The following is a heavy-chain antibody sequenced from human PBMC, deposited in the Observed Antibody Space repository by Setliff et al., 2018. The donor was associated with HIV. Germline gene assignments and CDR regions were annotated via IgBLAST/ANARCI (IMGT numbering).Heavy chain of an antibody. Sequence: GASVKVSCKASGGTFSSYAITWVRQAPGQGLEWMGSIISSLGVTKYAQKFQGRVTITAHESTNTVNMELRSLRSDDTAVYYCARDYYGSGSYFILDYWGPGTLVTVSS. CDR1: GGTFSSYA. V-gene: IGHV1-69*04. D-gene: IGHD3-10*01. CDR3: ARDYYGSGSYFILDY. CDR2: IISSLGVT. J-gene: IGHJ4*02.